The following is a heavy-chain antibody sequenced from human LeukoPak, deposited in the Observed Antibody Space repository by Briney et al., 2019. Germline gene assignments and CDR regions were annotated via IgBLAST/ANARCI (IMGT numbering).Heavy chain of an antibody. Sequence: PSETLSLTCTVSGGSISSHYWSWIRQPPGKGLEWIGYIYYSGSTNYNPSLKSRVTISVDTSKNQFSLKLSSVTAADTAVYYCATVGWDSSGYYEDYWGQRTLVTVSS. V-gene: IGHV4-59*11. CDR1: GGSISSHY. D-gene: IGHD3-22*01. CDR2: IYYSGST. CDR3: ATVGWDSSGYYEDY. J-gene: IGHJ4*02.